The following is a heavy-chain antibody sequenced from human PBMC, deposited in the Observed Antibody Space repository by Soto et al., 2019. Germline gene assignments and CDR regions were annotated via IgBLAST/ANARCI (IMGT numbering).Heavy chain of an antibody. J-gene: IGHJ6*02. CDR1: GFTFSSYA. CDR2: VSAGGDMT. Sequence: VQLLESGGHLVQPGGSLRLSCAASGFTFSSYAMSWVRQAPGKGLEWVSSVSAGGDMTYYTDSVKGRFTISRDNSNNALFLQMNSLTIEDTALYYCAPGDRGGSGSPASYYYSDLDVWGQGTTVTVS. D-gene: IGHD3-10*01. V-gene: IGHV3-23*01. CDR3: APGDRGGSGSPASYYYSDLDV.